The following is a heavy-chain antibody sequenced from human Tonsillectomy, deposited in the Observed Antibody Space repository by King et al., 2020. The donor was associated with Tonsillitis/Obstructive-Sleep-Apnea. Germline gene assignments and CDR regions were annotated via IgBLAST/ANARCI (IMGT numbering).Heavy chain of an antibody. Sequence: VQLQESGPGRVKPSETLSLTCTVSGGSISTYYWSWIRQPPGKGLEWIGYIYYSGSTNNNPSLKSRVTISIDTSKNQFSLKLSSVTAADTAVYYCARVRGVVGATFYYFDYWGQGTLVTVSS. J-gene: IGHJ4*02. CDR1: GGSISTYY. V-gene: IGHV4-59*01. D-gene: IGHD1-26*01. CDR3: ARVRGVVGATFYYFDY. CDR2: IYYSGST.